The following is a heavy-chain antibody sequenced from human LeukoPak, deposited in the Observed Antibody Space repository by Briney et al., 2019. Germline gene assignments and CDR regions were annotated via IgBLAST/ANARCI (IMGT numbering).Heavy chain of an antibody. CDR1: GGSISSGGHY. CDR3: ARVSFGGNGRYYGMDV. Sequence: SETLSLTCTVSGGSISSGGHYWSWIRQHPGKGLEWFGHIYYSGSTDYNPSLKCRVPITVDTSKNQFSLKLSSVSAADTAVYYCARVSFGGNGRYYGMDVWGQGTTIAVSS. D-gene: IGHD4-23*01. CDR2: IYYSGST. J-gene: IGHJ6*02. V-gene: IGHV4-31*03.